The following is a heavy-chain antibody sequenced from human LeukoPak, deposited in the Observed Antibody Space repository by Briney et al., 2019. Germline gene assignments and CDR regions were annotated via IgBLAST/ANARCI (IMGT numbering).Heavy chain of an antibody. CDR3: AKDSSGIVVVPAETYFDY. J-gene: IGHJ4*02. CDR1: GFTFSSYG. V-gene: IGHV3-30*02. CDR2: IRNDGSNK. Sequence: GGSLRLSCAASGFTFSSYGMHWVRQAPGKGLEWVAFIRNDGSNKYYADSVKDRFTISRDNSKNTLYLQMNSLRAEDTAVYYCAKDSSGIVVVPAETYFDYWAQGTLVTVSS. D-gene: IGHD2-2*01.